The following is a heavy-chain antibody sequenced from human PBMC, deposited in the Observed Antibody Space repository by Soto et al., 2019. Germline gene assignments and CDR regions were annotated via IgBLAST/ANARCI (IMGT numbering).Heavy chain of an antibody. J-gene: IGHJ4*02. D-gene: IGHD5-18*01. V-gene: IGHV4-31*03. CDR3: AREPYSYGYIDY. CDR1: GGSISTAGYY. Sequence: SETLSLTCTVSGGSISTAGYYWSWIRQHPGEGLEWIGYIYYSGSTHYNPSLKSRVTISVDTSQNQFSLNLSSVTAADTAVYYCAREPYSYGYIDYWGRGTLVTVSS. CDR2: IYYSGST.